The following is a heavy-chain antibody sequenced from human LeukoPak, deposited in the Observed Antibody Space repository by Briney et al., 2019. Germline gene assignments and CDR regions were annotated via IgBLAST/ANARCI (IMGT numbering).Heavy chain of an antibody. Sequence: GASVKVSCKASGYTFTSYYMHWVRQAPGQGLEWMGIINPSGGSTSYAKKFQGRVTMTRDTSTSTVYMELSSLRSEDTAVYYCAAAETYGSGSYYENYYYYYGMDVWGQGTTVTVSS. J-gene: IGHJ6*02. D-gene: IGHD3-10*01. CDR1: GYTFTSYY. CDR3: AAAETYGSGSYYENYYYYYGMDV. V-gene: IGHV1-46*01. CDR2: INPSGGST.